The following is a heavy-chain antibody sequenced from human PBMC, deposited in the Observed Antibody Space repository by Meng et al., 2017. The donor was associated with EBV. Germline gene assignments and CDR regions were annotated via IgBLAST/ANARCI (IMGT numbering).Heavy chain of an antibody. J-gene: IGHJ4*02. CDR1: GGTFRRDA. CDR2: LIPMSDAP. D-gene: IGHD3-10*01. CDR3: ASESGRGFTPDY. V-gene: IGHV1-69*01. Sequence: GQLVQAGAEVKKPGSSVKVSCKTSGGTFRRDAVSWVRQAPGQGLEWMGGLIPMSDAPYYAQKFQDRVTITADESTSTHYMDLSGLRSEDTAVYYCASESGRGFTPDYWGQGTLVTVSS.